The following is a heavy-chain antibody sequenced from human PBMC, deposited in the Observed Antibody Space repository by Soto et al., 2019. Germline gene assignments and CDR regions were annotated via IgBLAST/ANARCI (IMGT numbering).Heavy chain of an antibody. J-gene: IGHJ3*01. CDR3: ARDLMNPHRAFDL. V-gene: IGHV6-1*01. Sequence: SQTLSLTCVISGDSVSSNSAAWNWIRQSPSRGLEWLGRTYYRSKWYSDYAVSVKSRVIINPDTSKNKFSLQLNSVTPADTAVYYCARDLMNPHRAFDLWGQGKMVTVSS. CDR2: TYYRSKWYS. CDR1: GDSVSSNSAA. D-gene: IGHD3-9*01.